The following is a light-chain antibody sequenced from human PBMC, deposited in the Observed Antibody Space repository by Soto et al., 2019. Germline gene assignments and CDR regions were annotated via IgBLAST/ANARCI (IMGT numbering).Light chain of an antibody. J-gene: IGLJ1*01. CDR1: SGYSNYA. V-gene: IGLV1-36*01. Sequence: QSVLTQPPSASASLGASVTLTCTLSSGYSNYAVDWYQHLPGTAPKLLIYLGDQRASGVSDRFSGSKSGTSASLAINGLRSDDEADYYCAAWDDNLNAYVFGSGTKLTVL. CDR3: AAWDDNLNAYV. CDR2: LGD.